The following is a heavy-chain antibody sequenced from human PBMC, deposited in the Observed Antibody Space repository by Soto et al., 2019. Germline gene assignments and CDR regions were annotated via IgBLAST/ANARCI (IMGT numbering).Heavy chain of an antibody. J-gene: IGHJ6*02. CDR2: AYYRSQWFY. Sequence: QVQLQQSGPGLVKPSQTLSLTCAISGDSVSSNSAAWNWIRQSPSRGLEWLGRAYYRSQWFYDSAVCGRSRIKVIPDTSRNQSSLQLNSVPPEDTAVYYCTKQKGDSRTYNGMDVWGQGTTVTVSS. CDR3: TKQKGDSRTYNGMDV. CDR1: GDSVSSNSAA. D-gene: IGHD2-21*02. V-gene: IGHV6-1*01.